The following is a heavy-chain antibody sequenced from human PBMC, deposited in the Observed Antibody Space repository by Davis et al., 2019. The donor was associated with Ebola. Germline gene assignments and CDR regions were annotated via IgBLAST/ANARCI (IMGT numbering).Heavy chain of an antibody. CDR2: IYTGDSDT. V-gene: IGHV5-51*01. CDR1: GNSFSSHW. J-gene: IGHJ4*02. D-gene: IGHD1-26*01. CDR3: ARLVGTTNDFDF. Sequence: KVSCKDSGNSFSSHWIGWVRQMPGKGLEWMGIIYTGDSDTRYSPSFRGQVTISADKSSKTAVLQWSSLKASDTAMYYCARLVGTTNDFDFWGQGTLVTVSS.